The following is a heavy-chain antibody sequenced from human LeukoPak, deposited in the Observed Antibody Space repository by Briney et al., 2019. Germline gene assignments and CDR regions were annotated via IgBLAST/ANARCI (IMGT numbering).Heavy chain of an antibody. J-gene: IGHJ4*02. V-gene: IGHV1-69*13. CDR2: IIPIFGTA. CDR3: ARSLDVDIVATTHFDY. Sequence: SVKVSCKASVGTLSSYVISWVRPAPGQGLEWMGGIIPIFGTANYAQKFQGRVTITADESTSTAYMELSSLRSEDTAVYYCARSLDVDIVATTHFDYWGQGTLVTVSS. D-gene: IGHD5-12*01. CDR1: VGTLSSYV.